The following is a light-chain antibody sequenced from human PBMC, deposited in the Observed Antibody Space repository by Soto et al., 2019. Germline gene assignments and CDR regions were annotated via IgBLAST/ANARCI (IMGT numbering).Light chain of an antibody. CDR3: QQLNSYPSIT. J-gene: IGKJ5*01. V-gene: IGKV1-8*01. CDR1: QGISSY. Sequence: AIRMTQSPSALSASTGEGVTSTCRASQGISSYLAWYQQKPGKAPKLLIYAASTLQSGVPSRFSGSGSGTDFTLTISCLQPEDFATYYCQQLNSYPSITFGQGTRLEIK. CDR2: AAS.